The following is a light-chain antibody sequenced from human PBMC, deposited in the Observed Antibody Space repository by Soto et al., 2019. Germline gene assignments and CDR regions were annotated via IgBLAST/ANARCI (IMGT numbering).Light chain of an antibody. V-gene: IGKV3-20*01. CDR2: GAF. J-gene: IGKJ1*01. Sequence: EVVLTQSPGTLSLSPGDGATLFCRASQTVNTNYLIWYQQRPSQAPSLLIYGAFSRAPGIPDRFRGSGSGTDFTLTISRLEPEDFAVYYCQLYGDSRWTFGQGTK. CDR1: QTVNTNY. CDR3: QLYGDSRWT.